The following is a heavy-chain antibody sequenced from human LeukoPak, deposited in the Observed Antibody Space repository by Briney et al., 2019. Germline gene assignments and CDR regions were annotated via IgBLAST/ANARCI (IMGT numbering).Heavy chain of an antibody. J-gene: IGHJ4*02. D-gene: IGHD2-2*02. CDR2: MRYDGSNK. Sequence: GGSLRLSCAASGFTFSSYGMHWVRQAPGKGLEWVAFMRYDGSNKYYADSVKGRFTISRDNSKNTLYLQMNSLRAEDTAVYYCAKMGDIVVVPAAILEGDDDYWGQGTPVTVSS. CDR3: AKMGDIVVVPAAILEGDDDY. V-gene: IGHV3-30*02. CDR1: GFTFSSYG.